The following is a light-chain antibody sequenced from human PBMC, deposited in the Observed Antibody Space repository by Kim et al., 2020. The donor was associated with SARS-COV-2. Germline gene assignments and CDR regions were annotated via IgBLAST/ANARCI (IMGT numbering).Light chain of an antibody. Sequence: DIQMTQSPSSLSASVGDRVTITCQASQDISNYLNWYQQKPGKAPKLLIYDASNLETGVPPRFSGSGSGTDFPFTISRLQPEDIATYYCQQYVNLPPMYTFGQGTKLEI. J-gene: IGKJ2*01. CDR2: DAS. V-gene: IGKV1-33*01. CDR1: QDISNY. CDR3: QQYVNLPPMYT.